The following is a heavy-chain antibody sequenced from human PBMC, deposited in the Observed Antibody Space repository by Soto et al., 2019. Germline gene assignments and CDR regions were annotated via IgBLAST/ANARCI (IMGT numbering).Heavy chain of an antibody. J-gene: IGHJ4*02. CDR2: IYHTGST. D-gene: IGHD1-1*01. CDR3: ARATGTLRSRNCDY. CDR1: GGSISTVGHY. V-gene: IGHV4-31*03. Sequence: PSETLSLTCSVSGGSISTVGHYWTWIRQPPGRGLGWIGSIYHTGSTYYSKSLRSRLTMSVDTSKSQFSLRLSSVTAADTAVYYCARATGTLRSRNCDYWGQGSLGTVS.